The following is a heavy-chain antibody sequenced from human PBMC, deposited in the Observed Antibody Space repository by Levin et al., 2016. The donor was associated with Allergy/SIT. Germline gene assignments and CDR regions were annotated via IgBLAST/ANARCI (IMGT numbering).Heavy chain of an antibody. D-gene: IGHD3-16*01. CDR3: AHRLTLDYYDNDWFDP. V-gene: IGHV2-5*02. CDR1: GFSLTSASAGVG. CDR2: IYWDDEK. Sequence: SGPTLVKPTETLTVTCTFSGFSLTSASAGVGVGWIRQSPGKALEWLALIYWDDEKRFNPSLKNRLTIARGTSRNQVVLTMTNMDPMDTGTYYCAHRLTLDYYDNDWFDPWGEGIPVIVSS. J-gene: IGHJ5*02.